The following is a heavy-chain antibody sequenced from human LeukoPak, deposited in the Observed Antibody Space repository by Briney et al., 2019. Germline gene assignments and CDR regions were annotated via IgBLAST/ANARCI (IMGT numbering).Heavy chain of an antibody. D-gene: IGHD6-13*01. CDR3: ARLTSSWYQDWYFDL. J-gene: IGHJ2*01. CDR1: SGSISSYD. CDR2: IYTSGSP. V-gene: IGHV4-4*07. Sequence: MPSETLSLTCTVSSGSISSYDWSWIRQPAGKGLEWIGRIYTSGSPNYNPSLKSRVTMSVDTSKNQFSLKLSSVTAADTAVYYCARLTSSWYQDWYFDLWGRGTLVTVSS.